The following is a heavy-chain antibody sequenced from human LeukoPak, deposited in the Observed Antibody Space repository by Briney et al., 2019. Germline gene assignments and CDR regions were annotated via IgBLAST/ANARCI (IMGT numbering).Heavy chain of an antibody. J-gene: IGHJ4*02. Sequence: ASVKVSCKASGYTFTGYFIHWVRQAPGQGLEWMGRINPKSGGTNYAQKFQGRVTMTRDTSISTAYMELSRLTSDDTAVYYCARVAGIDYYDSSSYPDYWGQGTLVTVSS. CDR3: ARVAGIDYYDSSSYPDY. CDR1: GYTFTGYF. CDR2: INPKSGGT. V-gene: IGHV1-2*06. D-gene: IGHD3-22*01.